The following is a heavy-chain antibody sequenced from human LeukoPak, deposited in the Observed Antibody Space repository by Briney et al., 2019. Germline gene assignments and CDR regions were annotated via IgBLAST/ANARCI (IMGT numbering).Heavy chain of an antibody. CDR2: IYITGST. CDR3: ATDGASCGGDYYSDY. CDR1: GFTVSSNY. Sequence: GGSLRLSCAASGFTVSSNYMHWVRQAPGKGLEWVSVIYITGSTFYADSVKGRFTISRDNTKNTLYLQMQSLRAEDTAVYYCATDGASCGGDYYSDYWGQGTLVTVSS. D-gene: IGHD2-21*02. V-gene: IGHV3-53*01. J-gene: IGHJ4*02.